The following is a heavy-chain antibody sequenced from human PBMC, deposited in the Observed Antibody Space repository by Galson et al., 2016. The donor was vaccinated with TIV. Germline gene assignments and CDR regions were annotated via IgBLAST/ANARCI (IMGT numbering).Heavy chain of an antibody. CDR3: ARGPHYYHDYMDV. CDR1: GGIVNSYA. CDR2: SVGMFGTA. Sequence: QSGAEVKKPGASVRVSCKASGGIVNSYAISWVRQAPGQGLEWMGGSVGMFGTAKYGQKFQGRVTFTTDESTSTSYMELTSLRSDDTAVYYCARGPHYYHDYMDVWGKGTTVTVSS. V-gene: IGHV1-69*05. J-gene: IGHJ6*03.